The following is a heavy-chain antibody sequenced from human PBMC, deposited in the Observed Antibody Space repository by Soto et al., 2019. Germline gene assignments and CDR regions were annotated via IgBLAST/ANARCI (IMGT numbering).Heavy chain of an antibody. CDR2: ISAYTGNT. CDR3: ARRWTTGEIDY. CDR1: GYILNSFG. J-gene: IGHJ4*02. D-gene: IGHD4-17*01. Sequence: QVQLVQSGGEVKKPGASVKVSCKASGYILNSFGISWVRQAPGQGLEWMGWISAYTGNTKYAQNFQGRVTMTTDTSTSTAYMELRILRSDDTAVYYCARRWTTGEIDYWGQGTLVTVSS. V-gene: IGHV1-18*01.